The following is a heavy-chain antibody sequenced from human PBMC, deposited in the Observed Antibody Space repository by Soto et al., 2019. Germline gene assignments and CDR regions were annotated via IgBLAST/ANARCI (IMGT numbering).Heavy chain of an antibody. V-gene: IGHV4-39*01. CDR1: GASIITNNYF. CDR2: ISYSGRT. CDR3: ASQLDYDFWSGHASYGMDV. J-gene: IGHJ6*02. Sequence: PSETLSLTCTVSGASIITNNYFWVWIRQSPRRGLELIGSISYSGRTYDNPSLQSRVTISVDTSKNQFSLMLSSVTAADTAVYYCASQLDYDFWSGHASYGMDVWGQGTTVTVSS. D-gene: IGHD3-3*01.